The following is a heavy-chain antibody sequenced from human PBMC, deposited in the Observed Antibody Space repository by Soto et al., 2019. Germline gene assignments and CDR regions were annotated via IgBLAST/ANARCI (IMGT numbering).Heavy chain of an antibody. D-gene: IGHD1-1*01. Sequence: QVHLVESGGDLVQPGESLRLSCGASGFTFSVYGMHWVRQAPGTGLEWVAVIGHDGSYKNYADSVKGRFTVSRDNSKNTLYLQMNSLRVEDTAVYYCARDLDSGKYFDYWGQGTLVTVSS. V-gene: IGHV3-33*01. CDR3: ARDLDSGKYFDY. J-gene: IGHJ4*02. CDR1: GFTFSVYG. CDR2: IGHDGSYK.